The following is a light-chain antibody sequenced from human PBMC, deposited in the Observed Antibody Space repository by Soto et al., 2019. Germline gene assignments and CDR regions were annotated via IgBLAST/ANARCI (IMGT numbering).Light chain of an antibody. CDR3: LRYDNWPWT. Sequence: EIVITQSPATLSTSPGEKVILCCTTSQSVGNDLAWYQEKPGQAPRLLIYGASTRTTGFPPRFSGSGSGTEFTLTISSLQSEDSAVYYCLRYDNWPWTFGRGTKVDIK. CDR2: GAS. J-gene: IGKJ1*01. V-gene: IGKV3-15*01. CDR1: QSVGND.